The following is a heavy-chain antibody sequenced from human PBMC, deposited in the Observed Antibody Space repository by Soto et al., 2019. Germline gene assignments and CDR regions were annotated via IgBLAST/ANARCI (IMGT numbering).Heavy chain of an antibody. J-gene: IGHJ4*02. D-gene: IGHD2-21*02. Sequence: EVQLVESGGGLVQPGESLRLSCAASGFTVSSNYMSWVRQALGKGLEWVSIIYSGGNAYYADSVKGRFTISRDNSKNTLYLQMDSLRAEYTAVYYCASGAWRSVDYWGQGTLVTVSS. CDR1: GFTVSSNY. CDR3: ASGAWRSVDY. V-gene: IGHV3-66*01. CDR2: IYSGGNA.